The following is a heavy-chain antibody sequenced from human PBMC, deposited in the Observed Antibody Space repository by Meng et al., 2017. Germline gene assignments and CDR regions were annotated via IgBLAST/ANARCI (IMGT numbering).Heavy chain of an antibody. J-gene: IGHJ4*02. V-gene: IGHV3-30-3*01. CDR2: ISYDGSNK. D-gene: IGHD5-18*01. Sequence: QVQLVESGGGVVQPGRSLRLSCAASGFTFSSYAMHWVRQAPGKGLEWVAVISYDGSNKYYADSVKGRFTVSRDDSKNSLYLQMNSLKPEDTAVYYCARDINTAMDPWGQGTLVTVSS. CDR3: ARDINTAMDP. CDR1: GFTFSSYA.